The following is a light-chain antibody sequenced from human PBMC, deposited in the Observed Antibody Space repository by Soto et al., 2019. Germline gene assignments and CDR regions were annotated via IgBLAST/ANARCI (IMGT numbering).Light chain of an antibody. J-gene: IGKJ1*01. CDR3: QQYGSSWT. CDR2: GAS. Sequence: EVVLTQSPGTLSLCPGERATFSCRASQTVSRNYLAWYQKKPGQAPRLLIYGASTRATGIPDRFTGSGSGTDFTLTITRLEPEDFAVYYCQQYGSSWTFGQGTKVDIK. V-gene: IGKV3-20*01. CDR1: QTVSRNY.